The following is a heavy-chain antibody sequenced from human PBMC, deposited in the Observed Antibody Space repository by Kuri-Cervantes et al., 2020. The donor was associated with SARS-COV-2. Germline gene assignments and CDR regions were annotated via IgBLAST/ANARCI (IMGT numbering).Heavy chain of an antibody. CDR1: GFTFDDYA. CDR3: AKGPAYDFSTYYFDY. V-gene: IGHV3-9*03. J-gene: IGHJ4*02. D-gene: IGHD3-3*01. CDR2: ISWNSGSI. Sequence: SLKISCAASGFTFDDYAMHWVRQAPGKGLEWVSGISWNSGSIGYADSVKGRFTISRVNAKNSLYLQMNSLRAEDMALYYCAKGPAYDFSTYYFDYWGQGTLVTVSS.